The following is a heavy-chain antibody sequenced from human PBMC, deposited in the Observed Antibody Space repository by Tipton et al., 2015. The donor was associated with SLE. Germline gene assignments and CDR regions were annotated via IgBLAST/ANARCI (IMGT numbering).Heavy chain of an antibody. J-gene: IGHJ6*03. V-gene: IGHV4-59*01. D-gene: IGHD1-26*01. CDR1: GGSFSGYY. CDR3: ARVGWELKDYYYMDV. CDR2: IYYSGSA. Sequence: TLSLTCAVYGGSFSGYYWSWFRQPPGKGLEWIGGIYYSGSANYNPSLKSRVTISVDTSKNQFSLKLSSVTAADTAVYYCARVGWELKDYYYMDVWGKGTTVTVSS.